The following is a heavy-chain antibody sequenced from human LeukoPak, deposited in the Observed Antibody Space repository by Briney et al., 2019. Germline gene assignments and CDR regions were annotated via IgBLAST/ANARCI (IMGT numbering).Heavy chain of an antibody. CDR1: GFTFSNAW. CDR2: IKSKTDGGTT. CDR3: TTDRVSSGWYLGPDVDY. J-gene: IGHJ4*02. Sequence: GGSLRLSCAASGFTFSNAWMSWVRQAPGKGLEWVGRIKSKTDGGTTDYAAPVKGRFTISRDDSKNTLYLQMNSLKTEDTAVYYCTTDRVSSGWYLGPDVDYWGQGTLVTVSS. D-gene: IGHD6-19*01. V-gene: IGHV3-15*01.